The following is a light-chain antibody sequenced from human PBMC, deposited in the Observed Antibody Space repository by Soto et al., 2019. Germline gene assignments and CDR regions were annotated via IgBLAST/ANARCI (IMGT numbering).Light chain of an antibody. CDR2: DVS. CDR3: SSYASSSTLA. V-gene: IGLV2-14*01. CDR1: SSDVGGYNY. Sequence: QSALTQPASVSGSPGQSITISCTGTSSDVGGYNYVSWYQQHPGKAPKVMIYDVSNRPSGVSNRFSGSKSGNTASLTISGLQAEDEAEYYCSSYASSSTLAFGGGTKLTVL. J-gene: IGLJ2*01.